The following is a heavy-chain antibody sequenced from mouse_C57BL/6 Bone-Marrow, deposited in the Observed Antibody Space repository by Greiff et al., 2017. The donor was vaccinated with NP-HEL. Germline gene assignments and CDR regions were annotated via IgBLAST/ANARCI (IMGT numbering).Heavy chain of an antibody. CDR2: IFPGSGNT. Sequence: VKLLESGAELVKPGASVKLSCKASGYTFTSYWIQWVKQRPGHGLEWIGEIFPGSGNTNYNEKFKGKATFTADTSSSTAYMQRSSLTTEDSAIYYCTSWLLRGGFAYWGQGTMVTVSA. D-gene: IGHD2-3*01. V-gene: IGHV1-9*01. J-gene: IGHJ3*01. CDR1: GYTFTSYW. CDR3: TSWLLRGGFAY.